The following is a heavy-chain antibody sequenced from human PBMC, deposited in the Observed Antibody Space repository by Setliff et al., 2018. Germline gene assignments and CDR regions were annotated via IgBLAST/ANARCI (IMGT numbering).Heavy chain of an antibody. J-gene: IGHJ4*02. V-gene: IGHV3-21*01. D-gene: IGHD3-10*01. Sequence: LRLSCAASGFTFSASTMNWVRQAPGKGLGWVSSISGSSSNFIYYADSVKGRFTISRDNAKNSLFLQMDNLRAEDTAQYFCARDSSHFIRVLDSWGQGTLVTVSS. CDR2: ISGSSSNFI. CDR3: ARDSSHFIRVLDS. CDR1: GFTFSAST.